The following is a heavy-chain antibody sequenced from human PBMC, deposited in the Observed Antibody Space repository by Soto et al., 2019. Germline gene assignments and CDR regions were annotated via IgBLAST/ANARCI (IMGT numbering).Heavy chain of an antibody. J-gene: IGHJ4*02. V-gene: IGHV3-23*01. CDR3: AKGTPLGYCSGDTCYRHFDY. D-gene: IGHD2-15*01. CDR1: GFTFGTYG. Sequence: EVQLSESGGGLVHPGGSLSLSCAASGFTFGTYGMNWVRQAPGKGLEWVSTISGSGYTTYYADAVKGRFTISRDNSKNTLYLQMSSLRAEDTAVYYCAKGTPLGYCSGDTCYRHFDYWGQGALVTVSS. CDR2: ISGSGYTT.